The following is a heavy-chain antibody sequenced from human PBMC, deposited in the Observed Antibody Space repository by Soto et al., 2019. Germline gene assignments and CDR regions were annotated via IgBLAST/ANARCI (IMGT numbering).Heavy chain of an antibody. CDR3: ARHHFYCTGGSCYLQAYHYYGLDV. J-gene: IGHJ6*02. CDR1: GGSISGYY. CDR2: MYNTGST. D-gene: IGHD2-15*01. Sequence: PSETLSLTCTVSGGSISGYYWSWIRQPPGKGLEWIGYMYNTGSTVYNPSFKSRVTISVDTSKNQFSLKLNSVTAADTAVYYCARHHFYCTGGSCYLQAYHYYGLDVWGQGTTVTVSS. V-gene: IGHV4-59*01.